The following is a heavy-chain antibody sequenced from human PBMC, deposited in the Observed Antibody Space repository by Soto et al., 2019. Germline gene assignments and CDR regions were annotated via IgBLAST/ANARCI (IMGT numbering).Heavy chain of an antibody. CDR3: AKDLGAVTGIFDL. CDR2: INDRGDSR. Sequence: EVQLLESGGGLVQPGGSLRLSCAASEFTFKKYAMNWVRQAPGKGLEWVSVINDRGDSRYYADSVKGRFTISRDNSKNTLYLQMNSLRVEDTALYYCAKDLGAVTGIFDLWGRGTLVTVSS. D-gene: IGHD7-27*01. CDR1: EFTFKKYA. V-gene: IGHV3-23*01. J-gene: IGHJ2*01.